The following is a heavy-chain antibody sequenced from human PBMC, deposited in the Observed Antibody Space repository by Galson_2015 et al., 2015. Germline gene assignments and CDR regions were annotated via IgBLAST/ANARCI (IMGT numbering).Heavy chain of an antibody. CDR2: ISYDGSNK. CDR1: GFTFSSYG. D-gene: IGHD3-22*01. V-gene: IGHV3-30*18. Sequence: LRLSCAASGFTFSSYGMHWVRQAPGKGLEWVAVISYDGSNKYYADSVKGRFTISRDNSKNTLYLQMNSLRAEDTAVYYCAKGADSSGRVVDYWGQGTLVTVSS. J-gene: IGHJ4*02. CDR3: AKGADSSGRVVDY.